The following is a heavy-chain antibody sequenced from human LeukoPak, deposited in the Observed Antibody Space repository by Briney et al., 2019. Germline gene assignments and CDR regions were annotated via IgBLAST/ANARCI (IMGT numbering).Heavy chain of an antibody. CDR2: IYYSGTT. CDR1: DGSISSSGYY. D-gene: IGHD6-19*01. V-gene: IGHV4-39*07. Sequence: SETLSLTCTVSDGSISSSGYYWGWIRQPPGKGLEWIGSIYYSGTTYYNPSLKSRVTTSVDTSKNQFSLHLYSVTPEDTAIYYCARDVGTSGWYTFDYWGQGILVTVSS. CDR3: ARDVGTSGWYTFDY. J-gene: IGHJ4*02.